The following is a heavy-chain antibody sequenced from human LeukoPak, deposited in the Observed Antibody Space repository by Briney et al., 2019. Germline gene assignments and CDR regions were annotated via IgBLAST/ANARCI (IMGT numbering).Heavy chain of an antibody. J-gene: IGHJ4*02. CDR3: ARDYYGSGSSFDY. CDR2: IWYDGSNK. Sequence: GPLRLSSAASGFPFMSNGMHWVPQAPGKGLEGVAVIWYDGSNKYYADSVKGRFTISRDNSKNTLYLQMKSLRAEDTAVYYCARDYYGSGSSFDYWGQGTLVTVSS. V-gene: IGHV3-33*01. D-gene: IGHD3-10*01. CDR1: GFPFMSNG.